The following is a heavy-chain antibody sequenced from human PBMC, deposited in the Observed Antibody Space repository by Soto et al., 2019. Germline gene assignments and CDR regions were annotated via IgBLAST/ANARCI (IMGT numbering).Heavy chain of an antibody. V-gene: IGHV1-69*13. CDR3: ARDLRHYYDSSGYYLSPYYYYGMDV. J-gene: IGHJ6*02. Sequence: SVKVSCKASGGTFSSYAISWVRQAPGQGLEWMGGIIPIFGTAKYAQKFQGRVTITADESTSTAYMELSSLRSEDTAVYYCARDLRHYYDSSGYYLSPYYYYGMDVWGQGTTVTVSS. CDR1: GGTFSSYA. CDR2: IIPIFGTA. D-gene: IGHD3-22*01.